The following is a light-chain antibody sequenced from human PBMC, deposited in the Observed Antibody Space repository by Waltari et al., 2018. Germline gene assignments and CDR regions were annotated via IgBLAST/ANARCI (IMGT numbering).Light chain of an antibody. CDR2: ETS. CDR1: QNITFY. J-gene: IGKJ4*01. V-gene: IGKV1-39*01. CDR3: QQSFRTPLT. Sequence: DIQMTQSPTSLSASVADRVTITCRPSQNITFYLNWYQQRPGKAPTLLIYETSTLQTGVPSRFSGSGSVTDFTLTISSVQHEDFATYYCQQSFRTPLTFGGGTKEEIK.